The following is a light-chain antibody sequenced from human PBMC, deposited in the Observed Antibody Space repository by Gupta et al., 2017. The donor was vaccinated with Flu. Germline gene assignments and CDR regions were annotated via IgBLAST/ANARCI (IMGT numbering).Light chain of an antibody. CDR2: VGS. CDR3: QQVLKTPST. CDR1: QCRRQSNGYNY. V-gene: IGKV2-28*01. Sequence: GTPGESAGISCSTSQCRRQSNGYNYLDWYLQKPGQAPQLLIFVGSKRASGVPDRVSGSGYGTDFTLKISRGEAEDVGVYYCQQVLKTPSTFGRGTXVEIK. J-gene: IGKJ2*01.